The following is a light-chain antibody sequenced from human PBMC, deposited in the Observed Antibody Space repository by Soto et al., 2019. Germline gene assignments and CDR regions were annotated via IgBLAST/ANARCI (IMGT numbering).Light chain of an antibody. J-gene: IGKJ5*01. Sequence: EVVLTQSPATLSLSPGERATLSCRASQSVSPYLAWYQQKPGQAPRLLIYDASNRATGIPARFSGSGSGTDFTLTISSQEPEDFAVYYCQQRSNWPPITFGQGTRLEIK. V-gene: IGKV3-11*01. CDR1: QSVSPY. CDR3: QQRSNWPPIT. CDR2: DAS.